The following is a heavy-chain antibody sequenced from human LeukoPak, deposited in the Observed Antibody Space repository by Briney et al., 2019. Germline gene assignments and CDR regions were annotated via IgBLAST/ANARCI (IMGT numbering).Heavy chain of an antibody. CDR3: ARERCSGGSCFYDY. V-gene: IGHV3-21*01. D-gene: IGHD2-15*01. J-gene: IGHJ4*02. CDR1: GFTFSSYS. Sequence: PGGSLRLSCAASGFTFSSYSMNWVRQAPGKGLEWVSSISSISSYIYYADSVKGRFTISRDNAKNSLYLQMNSLRAEDTAVYYCARERCSGGSCFYDYWGQGTLVTVSS. CDR2: ISSISSYI.